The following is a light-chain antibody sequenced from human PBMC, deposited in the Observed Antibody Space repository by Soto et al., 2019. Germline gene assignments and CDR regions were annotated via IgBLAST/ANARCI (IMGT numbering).Light chain of an antibody. CDR1: QSISTW. Sequence: DIQMTQSPSTLSASVGDRVTITCRASQSISTWLAWYQQKPGKAPKLLIYKASNLECGVPSRFSGSGSGTEFTISISSLQPDDFATYYCQQYNTFPLTFGGGTTVELK. CDR2: KAS. CDR3: QQYNTFPLT. J-gene: IGKJ4*01. V-gene: IGKV1-5*03.